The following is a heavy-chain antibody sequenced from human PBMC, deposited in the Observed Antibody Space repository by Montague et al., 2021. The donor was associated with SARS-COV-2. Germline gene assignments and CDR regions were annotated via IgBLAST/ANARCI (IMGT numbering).Heavy chain of an antibody. V-gene: IGHV4-59*01. Sequence: SETLSLTCTVSGGPINSSYWGWIRQPPGRGLEWIGYISYRGSTNYNPSLETRVTLSVDPSKNQFSLKLSSVTAADTAVYYCAREDRWNWFDPWGQGTLVIVSS. CDR1: GGPINSSY. D-gene: IGHD5-24*01. CDR3: AREDRWNWFDP. J-gene: IGHJ5*02. CDR2: ISYRGST.